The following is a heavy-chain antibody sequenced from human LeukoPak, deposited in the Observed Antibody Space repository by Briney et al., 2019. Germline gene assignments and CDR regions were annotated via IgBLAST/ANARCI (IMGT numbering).Heavy chain of an antibody. CDR2: INPNSGGT. J-gene: IGHJ5*02. Sequence: ASVKVSCKASGYTFTGYYMHWVRQAPGQGLEWMGWINPNSGGTNYAQKFQGRVTMTRDTSISTAYMELSRLRSDDTAVYYCARDRGKKGYCTNGVCSKWFDPWGQGTLVTVSS. CDR1: GYTFTGYY. V-gene: IGHV1-2*02. CDR3: ARDRGKKGYCTNGVCSKWFDP. D-gene: IGHD2-8*01.